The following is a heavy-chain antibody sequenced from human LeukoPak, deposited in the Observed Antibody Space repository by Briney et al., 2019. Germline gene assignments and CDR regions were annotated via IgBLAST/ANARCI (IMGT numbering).Heavy chain of an antibody. D-gene: IGHD6-19*01. V-gene: IGHV1-69*13. CDR1: GGTFSSYA. CDR2: IIPIFGTA. Sequence: ASVKVSCKASGGTFSSYAISWVRQAPGQGLEWMGGIIPIFGTANYAQKFLGRVTITADESTSTAYMELSSLRSEDTAVYYCARDRGDSSGWYNFDYWGQGTLVTVSS. CDR3: ARDRGDSSGWYNFDY. J-gene: IGHJ4*02.